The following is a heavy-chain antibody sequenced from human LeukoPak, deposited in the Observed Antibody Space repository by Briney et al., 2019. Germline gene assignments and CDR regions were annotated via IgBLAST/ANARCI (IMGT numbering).Heavy chain of an antibody. V-gene: IGHV3-23*01. CDR2: ISGSGGST. J-gene: IGHJ4*02. CDR3: ARSYYHDSNGYFPDY. D-gene: IGHD3-22*01. CDR1: GFTFSSYA. Sequence: PGGSLRLSCAASGFTFSSYAMSWVRQAPGKGLEWVSAISGSGGSTYYADSVKGRFTISRDNSKSTLYLQMNSLRAEDTAVCYCARSYYHDSNGYFPDYWGQGTLVTVSS.